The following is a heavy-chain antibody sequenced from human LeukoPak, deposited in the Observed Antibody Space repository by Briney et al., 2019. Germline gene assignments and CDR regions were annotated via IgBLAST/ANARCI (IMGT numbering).Heavy chain of an antibody. J-gene: IGHJ3*02. V-gene: IGHV1-69*05. CDR1: GGTFSSYA. Sequence: ASVKVSCKASGGTFSSYAISWVRQAPGQGLEWMGGIIPIFGTANYAQKFQGRVTITTDESTSTAYMELSSLRSEDTAVYYCARENGIAVAGGAFDIWGQGTMVTVSS. D-gene: IGHD6-19*01. CDR3: ARENGIAVAGGAFDI. CDR2: IIPIFGTA.